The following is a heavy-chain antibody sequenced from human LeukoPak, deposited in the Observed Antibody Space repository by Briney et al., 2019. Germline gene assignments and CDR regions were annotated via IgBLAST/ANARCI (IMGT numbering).Heavy chain of an antibody. D-gene: IGHD6-13*01. CDR2: IRYDGSNK. CDR1: GFTFSSYG. CDR3: ARGGAAAGDY. V-gene: IGHV3-30*02. J-gene: IGHJ4*02. Sequence: GGSLRLSCAASGFTFSSYGIHWVRQAPGKGLEWVAFIRYDGSNKYYADSVKGRFTISRDNSKNTLYLQMNRLRAEDTAVYYCARGGAAAGDYWGQGTLVTVSS.